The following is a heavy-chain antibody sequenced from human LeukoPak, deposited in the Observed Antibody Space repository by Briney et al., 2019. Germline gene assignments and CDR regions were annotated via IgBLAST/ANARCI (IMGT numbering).Heavy chain of an antibody. Sequence: KTGGSLRLSCAASGFTFSSYSMNWVRQAPGKGLEWVSSISSSSSYIYYADSVKGRFTISRDNAKNSLYLQMNSLRAEDTTVYYCANHRACGSTSCPPFDDWGQGTLVTVSS. D-gene: IGHD2-2*01. V-gene: IGHV3-21*01. CDR2: ISSSSSYI. CDR3: ANHRACGSTSCPPFDD. J-gene: IGHJ4*02. CDR1: GFTFSSYS.